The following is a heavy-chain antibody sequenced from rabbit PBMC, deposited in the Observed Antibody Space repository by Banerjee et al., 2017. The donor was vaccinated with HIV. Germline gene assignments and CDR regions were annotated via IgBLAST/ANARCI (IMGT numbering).Heavy chain of an antibody. CDR2: INTSSGNT. CDR1: GFSFSSYYY. V-gene: IGHV1S40*01. D-gene: IGHD8-1*01. J-gene: IGHJ4*01. Sequence: QSLEESGGDLVKPGASLTLTCTASGFSFSSYYYMYWVRQAPGKGLEWIGCINTSSGNTVYATWAKGRFTISKTSSTTVTLQMTSLTAADTATYFCARLGSRYAGSSVFNLWGPGTLVTVS. CDR3: ARLGSRYAGSSVFNL.